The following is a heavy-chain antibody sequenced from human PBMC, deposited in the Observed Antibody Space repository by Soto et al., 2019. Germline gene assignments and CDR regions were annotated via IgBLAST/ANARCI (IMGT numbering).Heavy chain of an antibody. J-gene: IGHJ6*02. CDR3: ARSWSDSTSGRVDV. CDR1: GFRFEDHV. D-gene: IGHD3-3*01. CDR2: ISWNSYSI. Sequence: EVQLVESGGGLVHPGRSLRLSCVASGFRFEDHVMNWVRQAPGKGLEWVGHISWNSYSIGYGGSVRGRFTISRDNAKNTLYLQMNSLRPEDTALYYGARSWSDSTSGRVDVWGQGTTVTVSS. V-gene: IGHV3-9*01.